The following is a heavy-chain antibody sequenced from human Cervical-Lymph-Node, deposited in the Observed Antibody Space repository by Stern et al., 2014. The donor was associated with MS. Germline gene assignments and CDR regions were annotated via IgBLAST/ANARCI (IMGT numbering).Heavy chain of an antibody. J-gene: IGHJ4*02. CDR1: GFTFSNYG. V-gene: IGHV3-33*01. CDR2: ICADGSKT. D-gene: IGHD4-11*01. CDR3: VRDWSSNAYKSEDY. Sequence: VQLVESGGGVVQPGRSLRLSCIASGFTFSNYGMPWVRQAPGKRLGWVETICADGSKTYYSDAVRGRFIISRDNSKNTLSLQMNSLRVDDTAVYYCVRDWSSNAYKSEDYWGQGTLVTVSS.